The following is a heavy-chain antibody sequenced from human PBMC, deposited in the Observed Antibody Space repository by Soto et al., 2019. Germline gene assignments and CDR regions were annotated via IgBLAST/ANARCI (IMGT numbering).Heavy chain of an antibody. CDR1: GFTFSSYA. V-gene: IGHV3-23*01. Sequence: GGSLRLSCAASGFTFSSYAMSWVRQAPGKGLEWVSAISGSGGSTYYADSVKGRFTISRDNSKNTLYLQMNSLRAEDTAVYYCAKVRRRDYYDSSGNYYFDYWGQGTLVTVSS. J-gene: IGHJ4*02. CDR2: ISGSGGST. D-gene: IGHD3-22*01. CDR3: AKVRRRDYYDSSGNYYFDY.